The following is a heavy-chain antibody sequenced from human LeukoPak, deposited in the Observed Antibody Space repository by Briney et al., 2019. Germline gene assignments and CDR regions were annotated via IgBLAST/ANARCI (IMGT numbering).Heavy chain of an antibody. CDR3: VTQFDYGYYYGMDI. D-gene: IGHD4-17*01. CDR1: TFTFCSYT. V-gene: IGHV3-21*03. J-gene: IGHJ6*02. CDR2: NDSGRAYI. Sequence: GGSLRLSCSASTFTFCSYTVKWVRQAPGKGRVWVSFNDSGRAYIYYADSVKGRFTISRRNAKNSVYLQMNSRRAGDTAVYYCVTQFDYGYYYGMDIWGQGTTVTVSS.